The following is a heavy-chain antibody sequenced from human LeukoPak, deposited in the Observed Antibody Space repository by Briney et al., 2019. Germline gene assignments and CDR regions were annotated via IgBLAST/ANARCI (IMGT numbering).Heavy chain of an antibody. J-gene: IGHJ4*02. CDR2: TYYRSRWYN. Sequence: SQTLSLTRALSGDSVSSNSTSCDWIRQTPSRGLEWLGRTYYRSRWYNDYAVSVKSRITVNPDTSKNQFSLQLKSVTPEDTAVYNCARGRKWGETGFDYWGQGTLVTVSS. D-gene: IGHD1-26*01. CDR1: GDSVSSNSTS. CDR3: ARGRKWGETGFDY. V-gene: IGHV6-1*01.